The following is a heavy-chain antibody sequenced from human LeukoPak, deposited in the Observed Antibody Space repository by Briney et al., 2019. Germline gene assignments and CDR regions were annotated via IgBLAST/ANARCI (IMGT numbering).Heavy chain of an antibody. Sequence: PSETLSLTCTVSGGSISSYYWSWIRQPPGRGLEWIGYIYYSGSTNYNPSLKSRVTISVDTSKNQFSLKLSSVTAADTAVYYCARGVCSSTSCYYFDYWGQGTLVTVSS. CDR1: GGSISSYY. CDR3: ARGVCSSTSCYYFDY. J-gene: IGHJ4*02. CDR2: IYYSGST. D-gene: IGHD2-2*01. V-gene: IGHV4-59*01.